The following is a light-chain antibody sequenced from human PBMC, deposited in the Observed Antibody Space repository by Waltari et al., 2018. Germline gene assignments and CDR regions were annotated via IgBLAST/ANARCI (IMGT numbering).Light chain of an antibody. CDR2: GAY. CDR1: QSVSRA. J-gene: IGKJ1*01. CDR3: QHYVRLPAT. Sequence: EIVLTQSPGTLSLSLGERATLSCRASQSVSRALAWYQQKPGKAPRLLIYGAYTRATGIPARFGGSGSGTDVSLSLSRLEPDDFAVYYCQHYVRLPATFGQGTTVEI. V-gene: IGKV3-20*01.